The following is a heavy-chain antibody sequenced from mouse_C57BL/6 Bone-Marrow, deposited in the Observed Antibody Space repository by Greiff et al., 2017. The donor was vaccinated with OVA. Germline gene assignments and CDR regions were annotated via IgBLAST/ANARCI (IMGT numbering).Heavy chain of an antibody. V-gene: IGHV5-12*01. D-gene: IGHD2-1*01. CDR1: GFTFSDYY. CDR2: ISNGGGST. CDR3: ARQGPIYYGNWFAY. J-gene: IGHJ3*01. Sequence: EVKVVESGGGLVQPGGSLKLSCAASGFTFSDYYMYWVRQTPEKRLEWVAYISNGGGSTYYPDTVKGRFTISRDNAKNTLYLQMSRLKSEDTAMYYCARQGPIYYGNWFAYWGQGTLVTVSA.